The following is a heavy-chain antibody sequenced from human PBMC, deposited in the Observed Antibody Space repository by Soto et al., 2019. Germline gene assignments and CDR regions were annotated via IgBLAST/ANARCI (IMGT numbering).Heavy chain of an antibody. Sequence: EEQLVESGGGLVQPGGSLRLSCAASGFTFSSYAMSWVRQAPGKGLEWVSAISGSGGSTYYADSVKGRFTISRDNSKNTLYRQMNSLRAEDTAVYYCAKFRGRGDILDYWGQGTLVTVSS. V-gene: IGHV3-23*04. CDR3: AKFRGRGDILDY. D-gene: IGHD3-10*01. CDR2: ISGSGGST. CDR1: GFTFSSYA. J-gene: IGHJ4*02.